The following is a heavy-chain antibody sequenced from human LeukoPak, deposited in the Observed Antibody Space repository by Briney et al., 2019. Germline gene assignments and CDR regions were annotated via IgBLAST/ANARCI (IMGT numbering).Heavy chain of an antibody. CDR2: ISSSSSYI. Sequence: GGSLRLSCAASGFTFSSYSMNWVRQAPGKGLEWVPSISSSSSYIYYADSVKGRFAISRDNAKNSLYLQMNSLRAEDTAVYYCAPRAGWGSVPFDYWGQGTLVTVSS. CDR1: GFTFSSYS. J-gene: IGHJ4*02. D-gene: IGHD7-27*01. V-gene: IGHV3-21*01. CDR3: APRAGWGSVPFDY.